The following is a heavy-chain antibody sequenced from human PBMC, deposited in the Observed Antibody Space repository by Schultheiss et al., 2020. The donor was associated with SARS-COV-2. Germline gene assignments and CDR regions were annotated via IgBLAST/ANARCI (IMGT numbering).Heavy chain of an antibody. D-gene: IGHD6-19*01. V-gene: IGHV3-33*08. CDR3: ANLGWGCSSGCSNHLPSSEIDY. J-gene: IGHJ4*02. CDR2: IWYDGSNK. CDR1: GFTFSSYA. Sequence: GGSLRLSCAASGFTFSSYAMSWVRQAPGKGLEWVAVIWYDGSNKYYADSVKGRFTISRDNSKNTLYLQMNSLRAEDTAVYYCANLGWGCSSGCSNHLPSSEIDYWGQGTLVTVSS.